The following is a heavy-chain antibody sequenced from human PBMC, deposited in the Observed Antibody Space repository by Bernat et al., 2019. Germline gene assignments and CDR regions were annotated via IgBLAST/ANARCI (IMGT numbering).Heavy chain of an antibody. J-gene: IGHJ6*02. Sequence: VQLVESGGGLVKPGGSLRLSCAASGFTFSTYNMNWVRQAPGKGLEWVSSISISNNYIYYADSVKGRFTISRDNANNSLYLQMNSLRAEDTAIYYCARDYCSGCNCYSRAPSYYYGMDVWGQGTTVTVSS. CDR2: ISISNNYI. D-gene: IGHD2-15*01. V-gene: IGHV3-21*01. CDR3: ARDYCSGCNCYSRAPSYYYGMDV. CDR1: GFTFSTYN.